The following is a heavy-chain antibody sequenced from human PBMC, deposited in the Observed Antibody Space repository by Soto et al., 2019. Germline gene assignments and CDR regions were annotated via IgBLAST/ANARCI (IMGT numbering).Heavy chain of an antibody. V-gene: IGHV1-69*13. CDR3: ARGPAARRSYYYYGMDV. J-gene: IGHJ6*02. Sequence: SVKVSCKAPGVTFSSYAISLVRQAPAQGLEWMGGIIPIFGTANYAQKFQGRVTITADESTSTAYMELSSLRTEDTAVYYCARGPAARRSYYYYGMDVWGQGTTVTVSS. D-gene: IGHD2-2*01. CDR2: IIPIFGTA. CDR1: GVTFSSYA.